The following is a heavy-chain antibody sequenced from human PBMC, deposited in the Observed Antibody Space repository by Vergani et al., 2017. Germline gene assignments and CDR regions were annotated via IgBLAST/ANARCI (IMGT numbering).Heavy chain of an antibody. J-gene: IGHJ4*02. D-gene: IGHD4-23*01. CDR2: IIPIFGTA. V-gene: IGHV1-69*01. Sequence: QVQLVQSGAEVKKPGSSVKVSCKASGGTFSSYAISWVRQAPGQGLEWMGGIIPIFGTANHAQKFQGRVTITADESTSTAYMELSSLRSEDTAVYYCARDLLRRHGGNSGVFDYWGQGTLVTVSS. CDR1: GGTFSSYA. CDR3: ARDLLRRHGGNSGVFDY.